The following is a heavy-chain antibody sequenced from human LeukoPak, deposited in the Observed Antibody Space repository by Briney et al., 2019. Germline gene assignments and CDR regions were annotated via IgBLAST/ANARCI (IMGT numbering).Heavy chain of an antibody. CDR1: GYTFTSYY. J-gene: IGHJ4*02. CDR3: ARDPIQLWLAFDY. D-gene: IGHD5-18*01. V-gene: IGHV1-46*01. Sequence: ASVKDSCKASGYTFTSYYMHWVRQAPGQGLEWMGIINPSGGSTSYVQKFQGRVTMTRDMSTSTVYMELSSLRAEDTAVYYCARDPIQLWLAFDYWGQGPLVTVSS. CDR2: INPSGGST.